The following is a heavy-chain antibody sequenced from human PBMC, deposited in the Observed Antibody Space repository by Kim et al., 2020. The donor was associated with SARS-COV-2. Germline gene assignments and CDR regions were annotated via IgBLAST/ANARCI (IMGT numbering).Heavy chain of an antibody. D-gene: IGHD1-20*01. CDR3: ARVYNWNYRAFDY. J-gene: IGHJ4*02. V-gene: IGHV3-23*01. Sequence: YPASVKGRFTNTRDNAKTKLKLQMTSLRAEDTAVYYCARVYNWNYRAFDYWGQRTLVTVSS.